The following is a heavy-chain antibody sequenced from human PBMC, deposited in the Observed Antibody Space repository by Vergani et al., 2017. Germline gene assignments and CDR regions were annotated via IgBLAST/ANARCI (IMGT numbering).Heavy chain of an antibody. CDR2: IGPAGDT. J-gene: IGHJ3*02. CDR1: GFTLRSYD. CDR3: ARGGWVGGTWLPAFDI. V-gene: IGHV3-13*01. Sequence: EVQLVESGGGLVQPGGSLSLPCAASGFTLRSYDMHWVRHSIGKRLEWVSAIGPAGDTYYAGSVRGLFTVARENAKNSLYLQMNSLTAGDTAVYYCARGGWVGGTWLPAFDIWGQGTMVTVSS. D-gene: IGHD5-18*01.